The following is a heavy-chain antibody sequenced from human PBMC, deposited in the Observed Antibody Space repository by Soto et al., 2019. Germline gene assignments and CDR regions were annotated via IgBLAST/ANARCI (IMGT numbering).Heavy chain of an antibody. J-gene: IGHJ6*02. CDR2: IIPIFGTA. V-gene: IGHV1-69*06. D-gene: IGHD1-1*01. CDR3: ARGARWNPIYYYYGMDV. Sequence: QVQLVQSGAEVKKPGSSVKVSCKASGGTFSSYAISWVRQAPGQGLEWMGGIIPIFGTANYAQKFQGRVTITADKSTSTAYMELSSLRSEDTAVYYCARGARWNPIYYYYGMDVWGQGTTVPVSS. CDR1: GGTFSSYA.